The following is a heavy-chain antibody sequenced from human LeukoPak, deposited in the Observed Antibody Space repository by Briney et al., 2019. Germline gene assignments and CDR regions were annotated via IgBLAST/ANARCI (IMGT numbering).Heavy chain of an antibody. CDR1: GFTFSSYW. J-gene: IGHJ3*02. D-gene: IGHD2-2*01. V-gene: IGHV3-7*01. CDR2: IKQDGSEK. CDR3: ARDPGYCSSTSCYDDAFDI. Sequence: GGSLRLSCAASGFTFSSYWMSWVRQAPGKGLEWVANIKQDGSEKYYVDSVKGRFTISRDNAKNSLYLQMNSLRAEDTAVYYCARDPGYCSSTSCYDDAFDIWGQETMVTVSS.